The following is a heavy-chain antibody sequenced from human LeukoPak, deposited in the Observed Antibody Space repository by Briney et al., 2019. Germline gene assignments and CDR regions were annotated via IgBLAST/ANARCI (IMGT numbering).Heavy chain of an antibody. Sequence: PGGSLRLSCAASGFTFSSYWMSWVRQAPGKGLEWVANIKQDGSERYYVDSVKGRFTTSRDNAKNPLYLQMNSLRAVDTAVYYCARGPSGGNGFSYWGLGTLVTVSS. V-gene: IGHV3-7*04. D-gene: IGHD2-15*01. CDR1: GFTFSSYW. CDR3: ARGPSGGNGFSY. CDR2: IKQDGSER. J-gene: IGHJ4*02.